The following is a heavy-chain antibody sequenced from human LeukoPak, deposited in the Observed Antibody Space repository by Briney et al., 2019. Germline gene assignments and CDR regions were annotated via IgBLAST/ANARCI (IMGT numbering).Heavy chain of an antibody. CDR1: GGTFSSYA. V-gene: IGHV1-69*06. CDR2: IIPIFGTA. D-gene: IGHD4-11*01. CDR3: ASSNYVRTPYPSDY. Sequence: AASVTVSCKASGGTFSSYAISWVRQAPGQGLEWMGGIIPIFGTANYAQTFQGRVTITADKSTSTAYMELSSLRSEDTAVYYCASSNYVRTPYPSDYWGQGTLVTVSS. J-gene: IGHJ4*02.